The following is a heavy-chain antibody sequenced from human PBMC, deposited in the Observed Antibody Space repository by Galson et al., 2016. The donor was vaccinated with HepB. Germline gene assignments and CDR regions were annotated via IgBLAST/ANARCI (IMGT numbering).Heavy chain of an antibody. V-gene: IGHV3-11*01. J-gene: IGHJ4*02. CDR2: ISSNGVAM. CDR3: AGLSSGTWNAPFDT. Sequence: SLRLSCAASGFTFSDYYMSWIRQAPGKGLEWVSYISSNGVAMHYADSEKGRFTISRDNAKKSVYLQMDSLRAEDTAVYYCAGLSSGTWNAPFDTWGKGTLVTVSS. CDR1: GFTFSDYY. D-gene: IGHD1-1*01.